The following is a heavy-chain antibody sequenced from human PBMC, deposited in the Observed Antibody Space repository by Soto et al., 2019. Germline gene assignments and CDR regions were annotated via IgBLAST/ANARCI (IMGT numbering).Heavy chain of an antibody. Sequence: QLHLVQSGAVVKKPGASVTVSCSASGYPVTAYYMHWVRQGPGRGLEWMGGINPATGAAKYTQTFQRRVTMTRDTSTSTAFMELSGLTSEDTAVFYCARGGGVGVAGSAAFDMWGQGTLVTVSS. V-gene: IGHV1-2*02. D-gene: IGHD3-3*01. CDR1: GYPVTAYY. CDR3: ARGGGVGVAGSAAFDM. J-gene: IGHJ3*02. CDR2: INPATGAA.